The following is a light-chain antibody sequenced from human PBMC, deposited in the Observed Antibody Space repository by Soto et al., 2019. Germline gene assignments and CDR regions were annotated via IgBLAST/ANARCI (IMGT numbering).Light chain of an antibody. CDR2: YDS. CDR3: QVWDSSSDHPDWV. V-gene: IGLV3-21*04. Sequence: SYELTQPPSVSVAPGKTATITCGGNTIGSESVHWYQQKPGQAPVLVIYYDSDRPSGIPERFSGSNSGNTATLTISRVEAGDEADYYCQVWDSSSDHPDWVFGGGTKLTVL. CDR1: TIGSES. J-gene: IGLJ3*02.